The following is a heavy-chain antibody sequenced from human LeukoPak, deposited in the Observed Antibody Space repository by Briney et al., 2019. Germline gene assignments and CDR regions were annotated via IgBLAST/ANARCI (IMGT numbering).Heavy chain of an antibody. CDR1: GGSFSGYY. CDR2: INYSGST. D-gene: IGHD4-23*01. J-gene: IGHJ4*02. V-gene: IGHV4-34*01. Sequence: SETLSLTCAVYGGSFSGYYWSWIRQPPGKGLEWIGEINYSGSTNYNPSLKSRVTISVDTSKNQFSLKLSSVTAADTAVYYCARVSAYGGNSPVGSHIDHWGQGTLVTVSS. CDR3: ARVSAYGGNSPVGSHIDH.